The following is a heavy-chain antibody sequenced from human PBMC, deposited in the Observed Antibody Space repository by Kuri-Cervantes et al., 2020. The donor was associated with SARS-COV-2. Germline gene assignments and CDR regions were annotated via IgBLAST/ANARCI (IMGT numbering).Heavy chain of an antibody. CDR3: ARAGGNKAIWSDP. CDR2: ISSSSSYI. V-gene: IGHV3-21*01. CDR1: GFTFSSYS. Sequence: GESLKISCAASGFTFSSYSMNWVRQAPGKGLEWVSSISSSSSYIYYADSVKGRVTISRDNAKNSLYLEMNSLRAEDTAVYYCARAGGNKAIWSDPWGQGTLVTVSS. J-gene: IGHJ5*02. D-gene: IGHD2-21*01.